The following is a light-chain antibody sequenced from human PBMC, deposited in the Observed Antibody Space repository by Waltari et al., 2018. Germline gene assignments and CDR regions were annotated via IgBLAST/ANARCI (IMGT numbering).Light chain of an antibody. V-gene: IGKV1-39*01. CDR1: QSISNF. J-gene: IGKJ4*01. Sequence: DIQMTQSPSSLSASVGDSVTITCRASQSISNFLNWYQQKPGKAPRLLIYTSSTLQGGVPARFNGSGSGTDFTLTISSLLPEDCATYYCQQSYSSLSTFGGGTKVEIK. CDR3: QQSYSSLST. CDR2: TSS.